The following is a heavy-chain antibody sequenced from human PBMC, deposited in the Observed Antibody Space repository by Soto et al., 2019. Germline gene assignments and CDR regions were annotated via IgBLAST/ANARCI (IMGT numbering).Heavy chain of an antibody. V-gene: IGHV3-23*01. CDR1: GFTFSSYA. J-gene: IGHJ6*02. Sequence: GGSLRLSCAASGFTFSSYAMSWVRQAPGKGLEWVSAISGSGGSTYYADSVKGRFTISRDNSKNTLYLQMNSLRAEDTAVYYCAKHVTGGSGSYYSSYCYGMYVWGQGTTVTVSS. D-gene: IGHD3-10*01. CDR2: ISGSGGST. CDR3: AKHVTGGSGSYYSSYCYGMYV.